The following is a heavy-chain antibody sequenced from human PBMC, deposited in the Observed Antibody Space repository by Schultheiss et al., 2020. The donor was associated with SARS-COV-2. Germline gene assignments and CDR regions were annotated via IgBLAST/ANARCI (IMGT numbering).Heavy chain of an antibody. J-gene: IGHJ5*02. Sequence: ASVKVSCKASGYTFTSYGISWVRQAPGQGLEWMGWISAYNGNTNYAQKLQGRVTMTTDTSTSTAYMELRSLRSDDTAVYYCARDRGYCGGDCYPKYNWFDPWGQGTLVTVSS. V-gene: IGHV1-18*01. CDR1: GYTFTSYG. CDR2: ISAYNGNT. D-gene: IGHD2-21*01. CDR3: ARDRGYCGGDCYPKYNWFDP.